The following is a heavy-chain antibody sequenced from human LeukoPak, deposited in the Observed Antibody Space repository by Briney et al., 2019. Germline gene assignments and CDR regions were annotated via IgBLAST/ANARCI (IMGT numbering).Heavy chain of an antibody. Sequence: GASVKVSCKASGYTFSSYGISWVRQAPGQGLELMGWISNYNGNTNYAQKVQGRVTMTTDTSTSTAYMELRSLRSDDTALYDCARDPRYRGYCSSTSCHWMDYWGQGTLVTVSS. D-gene: IGHD2-2*01. CDR2: ISNYNGNT. CDR3: ARDPRYRGYCSSTSCHWMDY. CDR1: GYTFSSYG. V-gene: IGHV1-18*04. J-gene: IGHJ4*02.